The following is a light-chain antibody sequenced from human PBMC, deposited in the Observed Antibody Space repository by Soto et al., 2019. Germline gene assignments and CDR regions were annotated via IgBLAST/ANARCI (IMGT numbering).Light chain of an antibody. CDR2: EVS. Sequence: QSALTQPPSASGSPGQSVTVSCTGTSSDVGGNDYVSWFQQHPGKAPKLMIYEVSKRPSGVPDRFSGSKSGNTASLTVSGLQAEDEADYYCSSYVGSLVVFGGGTKVTVL. V-gene: IGLV2-8*01. J-gene: IGLJ2*01. CDR1: SSDVGGNDY. CDR3: SSYVGSLVV.